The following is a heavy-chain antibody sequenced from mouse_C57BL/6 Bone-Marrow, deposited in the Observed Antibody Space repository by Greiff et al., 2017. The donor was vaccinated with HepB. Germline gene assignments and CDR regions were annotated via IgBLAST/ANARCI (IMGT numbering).Heavy chain of an antibody. CDR2: IDPSDCYT. CDR1: GYTFTSYW. D-gene: IGHD1-1*01. V-gene: IGHV1-50*01. CDR3: ATYGRDFYAMDY. J-gene: IGHJ4*01. Sequence: VQLQQPGAELVKPGASVKLSCKASGYTFTSYWMQWVKQRPGQGLEWIGEIDPSDCYTNYNQKFKGKATLTVDTSSSTAYMQLSSLTSEDSAVYYCATYGRDFYAMDYWGQGTSVTVSS.